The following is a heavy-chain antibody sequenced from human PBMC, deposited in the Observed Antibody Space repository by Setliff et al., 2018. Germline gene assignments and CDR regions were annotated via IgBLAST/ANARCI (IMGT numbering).Heavy chain of an antibody. CDR1: GASISSGGYY. Sequence: PSETLSLTCTVSGASISSGGYYWSWIRQHPGKGLEWIGYIYYSGIANYSPSLKSRLTISVDTSKNQFSLKLRSVTAADTAVYYCARGGTFRYFDYWGQGTLVTVS. V-gene: IGHV4-61*08. CDR3: ARGGTFRYFDY. CDR2: IYYSGIA. D-gene: IGHD5-12*01. J-gene: IGHJ4*02.